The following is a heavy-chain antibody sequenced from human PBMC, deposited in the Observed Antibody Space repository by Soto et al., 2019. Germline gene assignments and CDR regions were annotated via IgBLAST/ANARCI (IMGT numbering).Heavy chain of an antibody. Sequence: QVQLVESGGGVVQPGRSLRLSCAASGFTFSSYGTHWVRQAPGKGLEWVAVIWYDGSNKYYADSVKGRFTISRDNSKNTLYLQMNSLRAEDTAVYYCARGGPQAYCGGDCSLDFYWGQGTLVTVSS. J-gene: IGHJ4*02. CDR1: GFTFSSYG. CDR2: IWYDGSNK. CDR3: ARGGPQAYCGGDCSLDFY. D-gene: IGHD2-21*02. V-gene: IGHV3-33*01.